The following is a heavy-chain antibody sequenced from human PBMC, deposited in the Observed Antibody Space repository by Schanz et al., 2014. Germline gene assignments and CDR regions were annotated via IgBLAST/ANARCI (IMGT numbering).Heavy chain of an antibody. CDR2: LWHDGSKK. D-gene: IGHD1-1*01. CDR3: AKKVPAYNPFDS. CDR1: GFTFSSYG. Sequence: QVQLVESGGGVVQPGRSLRLSCAASGFTFSSYGMHWVRQAPGKGLEWVAILWHDGSKKYYADSVKGRFTVSRDNSKNTLYLQMDSLRAEDTAVYFCAKKVPAYNPFDSWGQGTLVTVSS. V-gene: IGHV3-33*06. J-gene: IGHJ4*02.